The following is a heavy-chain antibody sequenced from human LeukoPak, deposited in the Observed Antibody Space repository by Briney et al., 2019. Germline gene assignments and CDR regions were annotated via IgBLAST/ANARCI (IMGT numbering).Heavy chain of an antibody. V-gene: IGHV1-18*01. Sequence: GASVKVSCKASGYIFTNFGISWVRQARGQGLEWMGWISAYNGNTNYAQMLQGRVTMTTDTSTSTAYMELRSLRSDDTAVYYCARDGKNSYGYSWGQGTLVTVSS. CDR2: ISAYNGNT. CDR3: ARDGKNSYGYS. CDR1: GYIFTNFG. D-gene: IGHD5-18*01. J-gene: IGHJ4*02.